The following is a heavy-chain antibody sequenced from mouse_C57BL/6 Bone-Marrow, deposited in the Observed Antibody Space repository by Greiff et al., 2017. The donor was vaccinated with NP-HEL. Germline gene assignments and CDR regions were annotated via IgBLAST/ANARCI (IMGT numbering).Heavy chain of an antibody. J-gene: IGHJ2*01. Sequence: DVKLVESGGDLVKPGGSLKLSCAASGFTFSSYGMSWVRQTPDKRLEWVATISSGGSYTYYPDSVKGRFTISRDNAKNTLYLQMSSLKSEDTAMYYCARRSGSSLFDYWGPGTTLTVSS. CDR3: ARRSGSSLFDY. D-gene: IGHD1-1*01. CDR1: GFTFSSYG. CDR2: ISSGGSYT. V-gene: IGHV5-6*02.